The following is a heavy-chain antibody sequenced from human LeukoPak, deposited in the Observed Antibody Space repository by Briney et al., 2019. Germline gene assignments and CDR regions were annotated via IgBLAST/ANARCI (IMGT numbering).Heavy chain of an antibody. Sequence: GGSLRLSCAASGFTFSSYSMNWVRQAPGKGLEWVSSISSSSSYIYYADSVKGRFTISRDNAKNSLYLQMNSLRAEDTAVYYCARDYCSSTSCFYYIDVWGKGTTVTVSS. CDR2: ISSSSSYI. CDR3: ARDYCSSTSCFYYIDV. D-gene: IGHD2-2*01. V-gene: IGHV3-21*01. CDR1: GFTFSSYS. J-gene: IGHJ6*03.